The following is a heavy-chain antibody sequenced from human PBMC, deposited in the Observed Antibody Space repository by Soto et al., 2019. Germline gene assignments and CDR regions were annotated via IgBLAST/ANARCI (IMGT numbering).Heavy chain of an antibody. J-gene: IGHJ6*03. D-gene: IGHD3-9*01. CDR2: IYYSGST. V-gene: IGHV4-59*08. Sequence: SETLSLTCTVSGGSISSYYWSWIRQPPGKGLEWIGYIYYSGSTNYNPSLKSRVTISVDTSKNQFSLKLSSVTAADTAVYYCARHFYDILTGYYYYYYVDVWGKGTTVTVSS. CDR3: ARHFYDILTGYYYYYYVDV. CDR1: GGSISSYY.